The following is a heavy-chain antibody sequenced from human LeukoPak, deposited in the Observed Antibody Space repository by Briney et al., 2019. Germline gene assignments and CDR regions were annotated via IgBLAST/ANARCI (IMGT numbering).Heavy chain of an antibody. J-gene: IGHJ5*02. V-gene: IGHV3-74*01. CDR1: GNYL. Sequence: PGGSLRLSCAASGNYLMHWVRQAPGKGLVWVSHINSDGSWTSYADSVKGRFTISRDNSKNTLYLQMNSLRAEDTAVYYCAKGGYPNWFDPWGQGTLVTVSS. D-gene: IGHD5-18*01. CDR3: AKGGYPNWFDP. CDR2: INSDGSWT.